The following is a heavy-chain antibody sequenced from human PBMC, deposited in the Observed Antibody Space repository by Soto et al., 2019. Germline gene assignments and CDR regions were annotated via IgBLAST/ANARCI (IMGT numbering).Heavy chain of an antibody. CDR3: ARSYYDSTGFAVDP. J-gene: IGHJ5*02. CDR1: GASVSHGY. Sequence: QMQLQASGPGLVKPSETLSLTCNVSGASVSHGYWSWIRQPPGKGLEWIGFMYFGGSFNYNPSLTSRATISVETSKNQSAMELTSVTASDTAVYYCARSYYDSTGFAVDPWGQGTLVTVSS. V-gene: IGHV4-59*02. D-gene: IGHD3-22*01. CDR2: MYFGGSF.